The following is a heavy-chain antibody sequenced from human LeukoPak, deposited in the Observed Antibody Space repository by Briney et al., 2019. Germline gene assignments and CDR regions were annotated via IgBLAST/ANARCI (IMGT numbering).Heavy chain of an antibody. J-gene: IGHJ6*02. V-gene: IGHV3-48*03. CDR2: ISGSGSTI. CDR1: GFTFSSYE. Sequence: GGSLRLSCAASGFTFSSYEMNCVRQAPGKGLEWVSYISGSGSTIYYADSVKGRFTISGDNAKNSLYLQMNSLRAEDTAVYYCARDLVWERRYYYGMDVWGQGTTVTVSS. D-gene: IGHD1-26*01. CDR3: ARDLVWERRYYYGMDV.